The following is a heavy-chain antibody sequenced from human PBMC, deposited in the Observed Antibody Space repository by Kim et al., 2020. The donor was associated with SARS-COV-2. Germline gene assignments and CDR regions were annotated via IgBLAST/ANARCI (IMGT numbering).Heavy chain of an antibody. CDR1: GFTFSSYG. CDR3: AREGDGYTVNPFSYYYDYGMDV. V-gene: IGHV3-33*01. CDR2: IWYDGSNK. Sequence: GGSLRLSCAASGFTFSSYGMHWVRQAPGKGLEWVAVIWYDGSNKYYADSVKGRFTISRDNSKNTLYLQMNSLRAEDTAVYYCAREGDGYTVNPFSYYYDYGMDVWGQGTTVTVSS. D-gene: IGHD5-12*01. J-gene: IGHJ6*02.